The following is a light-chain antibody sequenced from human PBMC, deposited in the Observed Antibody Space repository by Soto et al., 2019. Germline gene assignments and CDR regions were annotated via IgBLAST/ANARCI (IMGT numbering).Light chain of an antibody. V-gene: IGLV2-14*01. CDR3: SSYASSSSYV. CDR1: SSDVGGYNH. J-gene: IGLJ1*01. CDR2: EAT. Sequence: QSVLTQPASVSGSPGQSITISCTGTSSDVGGYNHVSWYQIHPGKAPKLIIYEATSPPSGVSYRFSGSKSANSASLTISGLKAEDEADYYCSSYASSSSYVFGGGTKLTVL.